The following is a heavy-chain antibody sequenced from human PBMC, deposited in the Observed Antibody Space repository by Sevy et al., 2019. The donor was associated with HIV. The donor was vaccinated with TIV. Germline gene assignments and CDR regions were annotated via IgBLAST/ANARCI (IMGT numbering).Heavy chain of an antibody. CDR3: ARDRRNYAGQYFDY. CDR2: ISSGNTYT. J-gene: IGHJ4*02. V-gene: IGHV3-11*06. Sequence: GGSLRLSCAASGFTFSDYYMSRMRQAPGKGLEWVSDISSGNTYTNYADSVKGRFTISRDNAKNSLYLQMNGLRVEDTAVYYCARDRRNYAGQYFDYWGQGTLVTVSS. D-gene: IGHD1-7*01. CDR1: GFTFSDYY.